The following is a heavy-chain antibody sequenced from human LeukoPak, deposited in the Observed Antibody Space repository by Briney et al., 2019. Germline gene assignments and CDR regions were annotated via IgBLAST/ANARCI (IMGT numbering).Heavy chain of an antibody. D-gene: IGHD3-22*01. CDR1: GLTFSSYG. CDR3: ARENYYDSSGYYYWRFDY. V-gene: IGHV3-33*01. Sequence: GGSLRLSCAASGLTFSSYGMHWVRQAPGKGLEWVAVIWYDGSNKYYADSVKGRFTISRDNSKNTLYLQMNSLRAEDTAVYYCARENYYDSSGYYYWRFDYWGQGTLVTVSS. J-gene: IGHJ4*02. CDR2: IWYDGSNK.